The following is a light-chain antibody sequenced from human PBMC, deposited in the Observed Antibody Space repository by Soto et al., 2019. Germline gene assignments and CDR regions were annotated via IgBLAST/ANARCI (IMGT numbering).Light chain of an antibody. V-gene: IGLV2-11*01. CDR1: SSDVGTYTY. J-gene: IGLJ1*01. Sequence: QSVLTQPRSVSGSPGQSVTISCTGTSSDVGTYTYVSWYQQHPGKAPKLIIYDVIKRPSGVPDRLSGSKSGNTASLTISGLQAEDEADYYCCSYAGSYTHVFGTGTKLTVL. CDR3: CSYAGSYTHV. CDR2: DVI.